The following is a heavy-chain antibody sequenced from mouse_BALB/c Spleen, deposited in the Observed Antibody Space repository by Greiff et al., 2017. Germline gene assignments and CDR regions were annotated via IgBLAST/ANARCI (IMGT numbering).Heavy chain of an antibody. J-gene: IGHJ3*01. V-gene: IGHV5-6-5*01. Sequence: EVQLVESGGGLVKPGGSLKLSCAASGFTFSSYAMSWVRQTPEKRLEWVASISSGGSTYYPDSVKGRFTISRDNARNILYLQMSSLRSEDTAMYYCARERAYGNYAWFAYWGQGTLVTVSA. CDR1: GFTFSSYA. CDR2: ISSGGST. CDR3: ARERAYGNYAWFAY. D-gene: IGHD2-10*02.